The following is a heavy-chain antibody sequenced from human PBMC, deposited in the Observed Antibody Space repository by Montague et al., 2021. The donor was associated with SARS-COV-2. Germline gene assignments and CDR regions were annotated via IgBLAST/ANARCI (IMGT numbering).Heavy chain of an antibody. CDR2: INHSGST. D-gene: IGHD2-21*02. V-gene: IGHV4-34*01. Sequence: SETLSLTCAVYAGSFSGYSWSWIRQPPGKGLEWIGEINHSGSTNYNPSLKSRVTISVDTSKNQFSLKLSSVTAADTAVYYCARRWRVVTAIWVVRTSLTSWFDPWGQGTLVTVSS. CDR3: ARRWRVVTAIWVVRTSLTSWFDP. CDR1: AGSFSGYS. J-gene: IGHJ5*02.